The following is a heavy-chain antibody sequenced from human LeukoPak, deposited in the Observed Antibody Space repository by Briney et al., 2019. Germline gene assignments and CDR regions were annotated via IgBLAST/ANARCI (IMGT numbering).Heavy chain of an antibody. CDR1: GFNFSSHW. CDR3: ARDRRAASAPDY. Sequence: GGSLRLSCAASGFNFSSHWMSWVRQAPGKGLKWVGNIKKDGGEIFYAKSVKGRFTISRDNAKNAVYLQMSSLRGEDTALYYCARDRRAASAPDYWGQGTLVTVSS. D-gene: IGHD6-13*01. V-gene: IGHV3-7*01. J-gene: IGHJ4*02. CDR2: IKKDGGEI.